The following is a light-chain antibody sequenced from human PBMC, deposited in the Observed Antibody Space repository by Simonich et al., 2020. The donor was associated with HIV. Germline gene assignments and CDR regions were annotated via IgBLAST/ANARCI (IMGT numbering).Light chain of an antibody. V-gene: IGKV1-39*01. J-gene: IGKJ5*01. CDR3: QQYNTFPLT. CDR2: AAS. Sequence: DIQMTQSPSSLSASVGDRVTITCRASQSISSYLNWYQQKPGKAPKLLIYAASSLQSGVPSRFSGSGSGTEFTLTVSSLQPDDFATYYCQQYNTFPLTFGQGTRLEIK. CDR1: QSISSY.